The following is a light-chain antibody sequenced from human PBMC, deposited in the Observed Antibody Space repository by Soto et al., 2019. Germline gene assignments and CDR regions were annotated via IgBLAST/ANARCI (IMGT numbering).Light chain of an antibody. CDR1: QSISSTY. Sequence: DIVLTQSPGTLSLSPGERATLSCRASQSISSTYLVWYQQKPGQAPRLLIYGASSRATGIPDRFSASGSGTDFTLTISRLDSRAFAAYCCPQYGSAPQVTFGGGTNVEIK. CDR3: PQYGSAPQVT. V-gene: IGKV3-20*01. J-gene: IGKJ4*01. CDR2: GAS.